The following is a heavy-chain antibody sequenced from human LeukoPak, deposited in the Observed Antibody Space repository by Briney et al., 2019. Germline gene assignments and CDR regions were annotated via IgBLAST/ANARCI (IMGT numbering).Heavy chain of an antibody. D-gene: IGHD6-13*01. Sequence: ASVKVSCKASGYDFTKYAVQWVRQAPGQRLEWMGWIDAGNGRTKYSQDFQGRVTISRDASASIAYMELSRLRSDDTAVYYCARDNIAAAATQYYYMDVWGKGTTVTVSS. J-gene: IGHJ6*03. CDR1: GYDFTKYA. CDR2: IDAGNGRT. V-gene: IGHV1-3*01. CDR3: ARDNIAAAATQYYYMDV.